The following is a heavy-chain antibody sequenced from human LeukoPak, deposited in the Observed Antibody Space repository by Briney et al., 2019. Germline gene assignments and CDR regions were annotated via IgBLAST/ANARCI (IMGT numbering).Heavy chain of an antibody. CDR2: IIPIFGTA. CDR1: GGTFSSYA. J-gene: IGHJ4*02. CDR3: ARDRGGEYYFDY. D-gene: IGHD3-16*01. V-gene: IGHV1-69*13. Sequence: SVKVSCKASGGTFSSYAISWVRQAPGQGLEWMGGIIPIFGTANYAQKFQGRVTITADESTSTAYMELSSLRSEDTAVYYCARDRGGEYYFDYWGQGTLVTVSS.